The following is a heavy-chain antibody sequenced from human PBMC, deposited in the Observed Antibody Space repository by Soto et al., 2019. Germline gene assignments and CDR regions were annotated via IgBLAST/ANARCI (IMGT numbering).Heavy chain of an antibody. V-gene: IGHV6-1*01. D-gene: IGHD2-15*01. Sequence: SPTLSLTCVISGDSVSTNRAAWNWVRQSPSRGLEWLGRTYYTSKWNYDYATSVKSRINIKPDTSTNQFSLQLNSVTPDDSAVYYCAGGYGMNVWGQGTTVTVSS. CDR1: GDSVSTNRAA. CDR2: TYYTSKWNY. J-gene: IGHJ6*02. CDR3: AGGYGMNV.